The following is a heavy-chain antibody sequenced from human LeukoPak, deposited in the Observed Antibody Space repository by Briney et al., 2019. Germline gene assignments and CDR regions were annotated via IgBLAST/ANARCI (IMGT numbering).Heavy chain of an antibody. CDR2: MSFDGSHQ. D-gene: IGHD2-8*01. J-gene: IGHJ5*02. Sequence: GRSLRLSCAAPGFTFSNYAMHWVRQAPGNGIEWVALMSFDGSHQYYADSVKGRFTIYRDNSNNTVFLQINSLRTEDTAVYYCARHRVGYFRSWGQGTLVTVSS. V-gene: IGHV3-30*01. CDR3: ARHRVGYFRS. CDR1: GFTFSNYA.